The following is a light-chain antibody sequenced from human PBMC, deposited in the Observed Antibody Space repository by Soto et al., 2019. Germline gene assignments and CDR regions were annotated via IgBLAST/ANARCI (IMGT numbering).Light chain of an antibody. CDR2: DNN. V-gene: IGLV1-47*02. J-gene: IGLJ1*01. Sequence: QSVLTQPPSVSGTPGQRVTISCSGSSSNIGGNYEYWYQQLPGTAPKLLIYDNNQRPSGVPDRFSGSKSGTSASLAISGLRSEDEAHYYCCSSAGIKAVFGTGTKVTVL. CDR3: CSSAGIKAV. CDR1: SSNIGGNY.